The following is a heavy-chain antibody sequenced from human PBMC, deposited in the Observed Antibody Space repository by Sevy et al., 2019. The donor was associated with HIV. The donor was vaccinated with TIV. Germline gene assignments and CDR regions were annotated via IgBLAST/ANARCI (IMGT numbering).Heavy chain of an antibody. CDR1: GFTFTSYA. D-gene: IGHD3-22*01. V-gene: IGHV3-23*01. J-gene: IGHJ3*02. Sequence: GGSLRLSCAASGFTFTSYAMNWVRQAPGKGLEWVSGISGSGGGTYYADSVKGRFTISRDNSKNTLYLQMNSQRAEDTAVYYCARDPYDSSGWRAFDIWGQGTMVTVSS. CDR3: ARDPYDSSGWRAFDI. CDR2: ISGSGGGT.